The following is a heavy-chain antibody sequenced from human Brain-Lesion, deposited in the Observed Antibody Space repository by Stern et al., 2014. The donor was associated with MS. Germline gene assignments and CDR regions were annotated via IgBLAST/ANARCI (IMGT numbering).Heavy chain of an antibody. CDR2: IKADGTEK. CDR1: GFTFGNYW. J-gene: IGHJ6*02. Sequence: EVQLVESGGGLVQPGGSLTISCTAAGFTFGNYWMTWVRQAPGKGLEGVANIKADGTEKNYVDSVKGRFTISRDNARNSLYLQMNSLRVEDTALYYCARVYNTIYGIVTQRGSGMDVWGQGTTVIVSS. CDR3: ARVYNTIYGIVTQRGSGMDV. V-gene: IGHV3-7*01. D-gene: IGHD3-3*01.